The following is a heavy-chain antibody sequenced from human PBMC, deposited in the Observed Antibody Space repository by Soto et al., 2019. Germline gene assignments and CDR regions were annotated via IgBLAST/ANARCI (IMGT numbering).Heavy chain of an antibody. Sequence: GESLKISCEGSGYSFTNYWIGCVRQMPGKGLEWMGMIYPGDSNARYSPSFQGQVTISVDKSISTAYLQWSSLKASDTAMYYCARLAGGNYYYGMDVWGQGTTVTVSS. CDR1: GYSFTNYW. CDR3: ARLAGGNYYYGMDV. D-gene: IGHD3-16*01. J-gene: IGHJ6*02. V-gene: IGHV5-51*01. CDR2: IYPGDSNA.